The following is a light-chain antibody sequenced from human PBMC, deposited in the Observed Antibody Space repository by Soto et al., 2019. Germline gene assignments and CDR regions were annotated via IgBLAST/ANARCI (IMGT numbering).Light chain of an antibody. V-gene: IGKV1-39*01. J-gene: IGKJ4*01. CDR3: QQSYITPLT. CDR2: DTS. CDR1: QSISTY. Sequence: DIQMTQSPSSLFASVGDRVIITCRASQSISTYLNWYQQKPGKAPKLLIYDTSSLQSGVPSRFFGSRSGTDFTLTISSLQPEDFVTFYCQQSYITPLTFGGGTKVEI.